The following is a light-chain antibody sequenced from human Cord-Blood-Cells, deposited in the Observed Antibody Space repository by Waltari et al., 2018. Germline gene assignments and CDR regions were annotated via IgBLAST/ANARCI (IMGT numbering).Light chain of an antibody. J-gene: IGLJ2*01. CDR2: EGS. CDR3: CSYAGSSTLV. CDR1: SSDVGSYNL. V-gene: IGLV2-23*01. Sequence: QSALTQPASVSGSPGQSITISCTGTSSDVGSYNLFSWYQQHPGKAPKLMIYEGSKRHSGVSIRFSGSKSGNTASLTISGIQAEDEADYYCCSYAGSSTLVFGGGTKLTVL.